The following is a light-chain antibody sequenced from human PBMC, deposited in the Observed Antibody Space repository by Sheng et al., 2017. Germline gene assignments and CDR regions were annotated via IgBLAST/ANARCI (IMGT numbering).Light chain of an antibody. CDR3: QHYYSSAWA. CDR1: QSISSW. Sequence: DIQMTQSPSTLSASVGDRVTITCRASQSISSWLAWYQQKPGKAPKLLIYKASSLESGVPSRFSGSGSGTEFTLTISSLQPDDFATYYCQHYYSSAWAFGQGTRVEIK. J-gene: IGKJ1*01. CDR2: KAS. V-gene: IGKV1-5*03.